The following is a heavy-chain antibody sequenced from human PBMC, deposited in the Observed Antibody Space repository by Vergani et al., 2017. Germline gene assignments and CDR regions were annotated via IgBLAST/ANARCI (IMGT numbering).Heavy chain of an antibody. CDR1: GFTFSSYG. V-gene: IGHV3-33*01. D-gene: IGHD1-7*01. CDR2: IWYDGSNK. J-gene: IGHJ5*02. Sequence: QVQLVESGGGVVQPGRSLRLSCAASGFTFSSYGMHWVRQAPGKGLEWVAVIWYDGSNKYYADSGKGRITISRDNSKNTLYLQMNSLRAEDPAVYYCARRYNWNYAGDNWFDPWGQGTLVTVSS. CDR3: ARRYNWNYAGDNWFDP.